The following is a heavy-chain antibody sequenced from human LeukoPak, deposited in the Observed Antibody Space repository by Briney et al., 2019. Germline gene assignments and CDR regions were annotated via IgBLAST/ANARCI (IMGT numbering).Heavy chain of an antibody. CDR2: IYYSGRT. Sequence: AETLSLTCTVSGGSISSYYWSWIRQPPGKGLEGVGYIYYSGRTNYNPSLKSRVTISVDTSKTPFSLKMSSVAAADTAVYYCARGRGSGWYGKWFDYWGQGTLVTVSS. V-gene: IGHV4-59*12. CDR1: GGSISSYY. CDR3: ARGRGSGWYGKWFDY. D-gene: IGHD6-19*01. J-gene: IGHJ4*02.